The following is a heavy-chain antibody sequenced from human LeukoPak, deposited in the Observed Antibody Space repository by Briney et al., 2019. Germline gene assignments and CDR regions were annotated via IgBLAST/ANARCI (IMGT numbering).Heavy chain of an antibody. D-gene: IGHD6-25*01. CDR2: ISSSGTTI. V-gene: IGHV3-48*03. J-gene: IGHJ4*02. CDR3: ARGQDLNFRGPSGYAGGIRGY. Sequence: GGSLRLSCAASGLSFSSYGMNWVRQAPGKGLEWVSYISSSGTTINYADSVKGRFTISRDNAKNPVYMKMNSLRVEDKAVYYCARGQDLNFRGPSGYAGGIRGYWGQGTLVAVSS. CDR1: GLSFSSYG.